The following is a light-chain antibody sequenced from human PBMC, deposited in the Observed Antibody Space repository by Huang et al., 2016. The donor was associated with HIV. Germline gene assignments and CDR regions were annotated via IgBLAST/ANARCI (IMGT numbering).Light chain of an antibody. Sequence: DIQMTQSPTSLSASVGDRVTITRQASQDISNYLKWYQQKPGKAPELLIYDASNLETGVPTRCSGSGSGTDFTFTISRLQPEDIATYYCQQYHRFGGGTKVEIK. CDR2: DAS. V-gene: IGKV1-33*01. CDR1: QDISNY. J-gene: IGKJ4*01. CDR3: QQYHR.